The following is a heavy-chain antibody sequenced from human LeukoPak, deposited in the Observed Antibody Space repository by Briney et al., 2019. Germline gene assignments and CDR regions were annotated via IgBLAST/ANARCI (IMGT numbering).Heavy chain of an antibody. J-gene: IGHJ4*02. D-gene: IGHD4-23*01. V-gene: IGHV3-49*03. Sequence: PGGSLRLSCTASGFTFGDYAMSWFRQAPGKGLEWVGFIRSKAYGGTTEYAASVKGRFTISRDDFKSIAYLQMNSLSTEDTAVYYCASGYSSDYGGNVYWGRGTLVTVSS. CDR3: ASGYSSDYGGNVY. CDR1: GFTFGDYA. CDR2: IRSKAYGGTT.